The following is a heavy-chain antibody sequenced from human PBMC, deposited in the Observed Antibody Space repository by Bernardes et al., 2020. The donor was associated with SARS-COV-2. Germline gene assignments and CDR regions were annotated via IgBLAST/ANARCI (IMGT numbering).Heavy chain of an antibody. CDR1: GDSISSSPYY. CDR3: ARHKRMWGRSSDNWFDP. Sequence: SETLSLTCTVSGDSISSSPYYWGWIRQPPGEGLEWIGSMYYSGSTYHNPSLTSRVTISVDTSKDQFSLRLTSVTAADTAVYYCARHKRMWGRSSDNWFDPWRQGILVTVSS. D-gene: IGHD6-6*01. J-gene: IGHJ5*02. V-gene: IGHV4-39*01. CDR2: MYYSGST.